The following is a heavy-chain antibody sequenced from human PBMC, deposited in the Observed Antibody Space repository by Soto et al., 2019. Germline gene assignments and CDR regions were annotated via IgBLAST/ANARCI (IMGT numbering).Heavy chain of an antibody. CDR3: ARDLEGYYDSSGYYPYYFDY. Sequence: GGSLRLSCAASGFTFSSYSMNWVRQAPGKGLEWVSSISSSSSYIYYADSVKGRFAISRDNAKNSLYLQMNSLRAEDTAVYYCARDLEGYYDSSGYYPYYFDYWGRGTLVTVSS. CDR2: ISSSSSYI. J-gene: IGHJ4*02. D-gene: IGHD3-22*01. CDR1: GFTFSSYS. V-gene: IGHV3-21*01.